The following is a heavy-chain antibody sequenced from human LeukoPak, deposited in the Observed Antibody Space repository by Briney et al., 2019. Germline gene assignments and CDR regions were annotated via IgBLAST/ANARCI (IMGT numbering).Heavy chain of an antibody. J-gene: IGHJ4*02. CDR2: IYYSGST. Sequence: SETLSLTCTVSGGSISSGDYFWTWIRQPPGKGLEWIGTIYYSGSTYYNPSLKSRVTISVDTSKNQFSLKLSSVTAADTAVYYCARQGSGNYLSPVNYWGQGTLVTVSS. CDR3: ARQGSGNYLSPVNY. V-gene: IGHV4-39*01. D-gene: IGHD1-26*01. CDR1: GGSISSGDYF.